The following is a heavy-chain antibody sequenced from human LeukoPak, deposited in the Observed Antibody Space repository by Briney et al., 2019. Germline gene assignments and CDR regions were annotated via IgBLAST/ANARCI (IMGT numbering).Heavy chain of an antibody. J-gene: IGHJ4*02. V-gene: IGHV3-20*04. Sequence: GGSLRLSCAASGFTFDDYGMSWVRQAPGKGLEWVSGLNWNGRSTGYADSVKGRFTISRDNAKNSLYLQMNSLRAEDTAVYYCARRRDSGSLQHFDYWGQGTLVTVSS. CDR3: ARRRDSGSLQHFDY. CDR2: LNWNGRST. CDR1: GFTFDDYG. D-gene: IGHD1-26*01.